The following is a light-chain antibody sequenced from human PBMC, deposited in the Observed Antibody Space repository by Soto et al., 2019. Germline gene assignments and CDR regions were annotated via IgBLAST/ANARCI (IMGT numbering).Light chain of an antibody. CDR1: QGISSY. CDR2: AAS. J-gene: IGKJ5*01. V-gene: IGKV1-9*01. Sequence: IQLTQSPSSLSASVGDRVAITCRASQGISSYLAWYQQKPGKAPKLLIYAASTLQRGVPSRFSGSGSGTDFTLTISSLQPEDFATHYCQQLNSYPITFGQGTRLEIK. CDR3: QQLNSYPIT.